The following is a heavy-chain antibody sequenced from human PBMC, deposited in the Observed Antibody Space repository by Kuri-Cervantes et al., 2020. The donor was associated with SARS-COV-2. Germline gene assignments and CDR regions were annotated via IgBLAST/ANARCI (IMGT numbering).Heavy chain of an antibody. CDR1: GYSISSGYY. Sequence: SETLSLTCAVSGYSISSGYYWSWIRQPPGKGLEWIGYIYYSGSTNYNPSLKSRVTISVDTSKNQFSLKLSSVTAADTAVYYCARTVRGTGGMDVWGQGTTVTVSS. J-gene: IGHJ6*02. CDR3: ARTVRGTGGMDV. D-gene: IGHD3-10*01. CDR2: IYYSGST. V-gene: IGHV4-61*01.